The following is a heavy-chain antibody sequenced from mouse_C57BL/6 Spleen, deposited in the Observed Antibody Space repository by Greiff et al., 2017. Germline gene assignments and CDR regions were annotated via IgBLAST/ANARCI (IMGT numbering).Heavy chain of an antibody. D-gene: IGHD1-1*01. V-gene: IGHV1-72*01. CDR2: IDPNSGGT. CDR1: GYTFTNYW. Sequence: QVHVKQPGAELVKPGASVKLSCKASGYTFTNYWMHWVKQRPGRGLEWIGRIDPNSGGTKYNEKFKSKATLTVDKPSSTAYMQLSSLTSEDSAVYYCARREYYGSSYAMDYWGQGTSVTVSS. CDR3: ARREYYGSSYAMDY. J-gene: IGHJ4*01.